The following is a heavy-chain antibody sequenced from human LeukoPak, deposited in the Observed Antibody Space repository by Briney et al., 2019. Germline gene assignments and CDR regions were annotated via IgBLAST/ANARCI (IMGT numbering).Heavy chain of an antibody. J-gene: IGHJ4*02. D-gene: IGHD3-10*01. CDR1: GFTFSSYA. Sequence: GGSLRLSCAASGFTFSSYAMSWVRQAPGKGLEWVSAISGSGGSTYYADSVKGRFTISRDNSKNTLYLQMNSLRAEDTAVYYCAKGPGMVRGVIPLLYYYFDYWGQGTLVTVSS. V-gene: IGHV3-23*01. CDR2: ISGSGGST. CDR3: AKGPGMVRGVIPLLYYYFDY.